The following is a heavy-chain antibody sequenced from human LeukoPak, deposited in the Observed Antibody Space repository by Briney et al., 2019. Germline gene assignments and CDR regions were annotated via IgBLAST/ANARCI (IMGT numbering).Heavy chain of an antibody. CDR3: ARGTRIAAAGRLHYYYYMDV. V-gene: IGHV4-59*12. Sequence: SETLSLTCTVSGGSISSYYWSWIRQPPGKGLEWIGYIYYSGSTNSNPSLKSRVTLSVDTSKNQFSLKLSSVTAADTAVYYCARGTRIAAAGRLHYYYYMDVWGKGTTVTVSS. CDR1: GGSISSYY. CDR2: IYYSGST. D-gene: IGHD6-13*01. J-gene: IGHJ6*03.